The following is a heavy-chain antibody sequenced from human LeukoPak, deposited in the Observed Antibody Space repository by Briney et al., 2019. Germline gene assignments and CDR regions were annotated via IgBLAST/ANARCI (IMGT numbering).Heavy chain of an antibody. CDR2: IYYSGSP. CDR3: ASQRAGDFWSGYYPYNWFDP. CDR1: GGSISSSSYY. V-gene: IGHV4-39*01. D-gene: IGHD3-3*01. J-gene: IGHJ5*02. Sequence: PSETLSLTCTVSGGSISSSSYYWGWIRQPPGKGLEWIGSIYYSGSPYYNPSLKSRVTISVDTSKNQFSLKLSSVTAADTAVYYCASQRAGDFWSGYYPYNWFDPWGQGTLVTVSS.